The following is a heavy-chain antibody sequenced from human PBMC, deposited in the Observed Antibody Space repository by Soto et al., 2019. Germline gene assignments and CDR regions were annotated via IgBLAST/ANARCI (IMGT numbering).Heavy chain of an antibody. J-gene: IGHJ5*02. D-gene: IGHD6-13*01. CDR1: GFTFRSFT. Sequence: PGGSLRLSCVASGFTFRSFTMNWVRQAPGKWLEWVSTISSNSAYIYYTDALRGRFTISRDNAKNSLHLQMNSLRAEDTAVYYCTRDASRDSSARGWFDPWGPGXLVTVYS. CDR2: ISSNSAYI. V-gene: IGHV3-21*01. CDR3: TRDASRDSSARGWFDP.